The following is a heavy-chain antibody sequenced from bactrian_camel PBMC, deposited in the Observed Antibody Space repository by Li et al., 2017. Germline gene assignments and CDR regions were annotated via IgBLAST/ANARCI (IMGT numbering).Heavy chain of an antibody. V-gene: IGHV3S55*01. J-gene: IGHJ4*01. CDR2: IDLNGDR. D-gene: IGHD3*01. CDR3: VAGGARFGVGCEAQS. Sequence: HVQLVESGGGSVQAGGSLRLSCTSSGVTYCMGWYRQAPGKEREFVSDIDLNGDRRYGDAVKGRFTNSKDNAKAPLYLQMNNLKPEDTATYYCVAGGARFGVGCEAQSWGQGTQVTV. CDR1: GVTYC.